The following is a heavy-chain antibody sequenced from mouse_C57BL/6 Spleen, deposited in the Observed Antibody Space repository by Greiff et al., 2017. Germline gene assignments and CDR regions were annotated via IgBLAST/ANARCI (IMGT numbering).Heavy chain of an antibody. J-gene: IGHJ2*01. Sequence: EVQLVESGGDLVKPGGSLKLSCAASGFTFSSYGMSWVRQTPDKRLEWVATISSGGSYTYYPASVKGRFTISRDTAKNTLYLQMSSLKSEDTAMYYSARHAYDSSYGAFDYWGQGTTLTGSS. CDR1: GFTFSSYG. V-gene: IGHV5-6*01. CDR3: ARHAYDSSYGAFDY. D-gene: IGHD1-1*01. CDR2: ISSGGSYT.